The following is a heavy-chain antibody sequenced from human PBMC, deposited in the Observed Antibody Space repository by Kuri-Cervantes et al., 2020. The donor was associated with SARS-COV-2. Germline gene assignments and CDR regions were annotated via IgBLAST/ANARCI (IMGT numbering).Heavy chain of an antibody. CDR2: ARYDGSNK. J-gene: IGHJ6*03. CDR3: AKALEGRATSLYYYYYYMDV. V-gene: IGHV3-30*02. D-gene: IGHD1-26*01. Sequence: AESLTPSCAASGLTSTSNGMHWVRQAPGKVMEWVAFARYDGSNKNYADSVKGRFTISRDNSKNTLYLQMNSLRAEDTSVYYCAKALEGRATSLYYYYYYMDVWGKGTTVTVSS. CDR1: GLTSTSNG.